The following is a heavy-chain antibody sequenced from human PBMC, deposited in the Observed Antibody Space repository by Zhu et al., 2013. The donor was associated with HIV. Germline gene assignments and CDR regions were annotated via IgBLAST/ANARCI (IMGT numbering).Heavy chain of an antibody. J-gene: IGHJ5*02. CDR2: IYYSGST. CDR1: GGSISSSSYY. D-gene: IGHD6-13*01. CDR3: ARDPIPLSAAATNWFDP. Sequence: QVQLQESGPGLVKPSETLSLTCTVSGGSISSSSYYWGWIRQPPGEGLEWIGSIYYSGSTYYNPSLKSRVTISVDTSKNQFSLKLSSVTAADTAVYYCARDPIPLSAAATNWFDPLGPGNPGHRLL. V-gene: IGHV4-39*07.